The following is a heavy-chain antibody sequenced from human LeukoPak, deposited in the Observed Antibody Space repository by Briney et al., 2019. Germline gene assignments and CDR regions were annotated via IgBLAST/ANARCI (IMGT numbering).Heavy chain of an antibody. CDR1: GASISTKRFY. V-gene: IGHV4-39*01. CDR2: IYYNGDT. J-gene: IGHJ5*02. CDR3: AVLLCPSYIWFDT. D-gene: IGHD6-19*01. Sequence: SETLSPTCTGSGASISTKRFYWGWIRQPPGKGLEWIGTIYYNGDTFYNPSLKSRVTMSVDTSASQFSLKLPSVTAADTAVYYSAVLLCPSYIWFDTWGWGTLVSVSS.